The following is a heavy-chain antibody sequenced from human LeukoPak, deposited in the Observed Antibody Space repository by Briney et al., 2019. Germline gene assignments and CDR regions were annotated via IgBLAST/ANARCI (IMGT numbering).Heavy chain of an antibody. D-gene: IGHD3-10*01. CDR1: KFTFSNYA. V-gene: IGHV3-23*01. CDR3: AKDGRLWFGELSSYYYYMDV. J-gene: IGHJ6*03. CDR2: ISGSGGST. Sequence: GGSLRLSCAASKFTFSNYAMSWVRQAPGKGLEWVSAISGSGGSTNYADSVKGRFTISRDNAKNTLSLQMNSLRAEDTAVYYCAKDGRLWFGELSSYYYYMDVWGKGTTVTISS.